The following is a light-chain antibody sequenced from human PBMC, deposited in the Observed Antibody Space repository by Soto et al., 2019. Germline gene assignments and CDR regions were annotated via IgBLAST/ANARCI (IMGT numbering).Light chain of an antibody. CDR2: EVN. Sequence: QSALTQPASVSGSPGQSITISCIGTSSDVGGYNFVSWYQQHPGKAPTLMIYEVNNRPSGISNRFSGSKSGNTASLTISGLQAEDEADYYCSSYTSRNTLVVFGGGTQLTVL. CDR1: SSDVGGYNF. J-gene: IGLJ2*01. CDR3: SSYTSRNTLVV. V-gene: IGLV2-14*01.